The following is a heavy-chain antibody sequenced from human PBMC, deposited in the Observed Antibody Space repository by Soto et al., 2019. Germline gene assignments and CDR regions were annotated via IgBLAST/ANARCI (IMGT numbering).Heavy chain of an antibody. J-gene: IGHJ4*02. CDR3: ARHVSRHRDYLFDY. CDR2: IYYSGTT. Sequence: QLQLQESGPGLVKPSETLSLTCSVSGGSISRSLSYWGWIRQPPGKGLEWIGSIYYSGTTYYKPSLESRVTISLDTSKNQISLKLTSVTAADTAVCYCARHVSRHRDYLFDYWGQGTLVTVSS. D-gene: IGHD4-17*01. CDR1: GGSISRSLSY. V-gene: IGHV4-39*01.